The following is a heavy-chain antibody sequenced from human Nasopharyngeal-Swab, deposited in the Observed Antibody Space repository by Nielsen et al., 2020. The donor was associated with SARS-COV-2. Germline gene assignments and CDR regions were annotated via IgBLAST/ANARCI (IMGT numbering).Heavy chain of an antibody. CDR3: AKAQGIRYGLDV. Sequence: GGSLRLSCAASGFTFSTYAMHWVRQAPGQGLEWVTLISNDGSNKYYGDSVKGRFTISRDHSRNTLFLQMNSLRPEDTAVYYCAKAQGIRYGLDVWGHGTTVTVSS. J-gene: IGHJ6*02. CDR2: ISNDGSNK. V-gene: IGHV3-30*18. CDR1: GFTFSTYA.